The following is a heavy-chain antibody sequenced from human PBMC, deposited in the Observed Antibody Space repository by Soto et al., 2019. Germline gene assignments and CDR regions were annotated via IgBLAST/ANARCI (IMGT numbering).Heavy chain of an antibody. Sequence: SETLSLTCTVSGGSVINHYCIFIRQPAGKGLEWLGRLYNDERTNYNPSLKSRVTMSMDTSKNQFSLELTSVTAADSAVYFCAREPLAHSYFDLWGQGTPVTVSS. J-gene: IGHJ4*02. V-gene: IGHV4-4*07. CDR1: GGSVINHY. CDR2: LYNDERT. CDR3: AREPLAHSYFDL.